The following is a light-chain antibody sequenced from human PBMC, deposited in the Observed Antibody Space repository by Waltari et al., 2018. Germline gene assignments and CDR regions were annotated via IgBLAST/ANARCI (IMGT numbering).Light chain of an antibody. CDR2: RND. V-gene: IGLV1-44*01. J-gene: IGLJ3*02. CDR3: AVWDDSLNGWV. CDR1: NSNIGSNT. Sequence: QSVLTQPPSASGTPGQRVTISCSGSNSNIGSNTVSWYEQHPGMAPKLLIFRNDQRPSGVPDRFSGSKSGTSASLAISGLQSEDEADYYCAVWDDSLNGWVFGGGTRLTVL.